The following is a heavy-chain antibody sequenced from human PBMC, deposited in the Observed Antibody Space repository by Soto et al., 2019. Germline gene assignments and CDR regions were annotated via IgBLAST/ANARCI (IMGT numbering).Heavy chain of an antibody. CDR2: ISYDGSNE. J-gene: IGHJ3*02. CDR3: AKDGSIVRTTADAFDI. D-gene: IGHD1-26*01. V-gene: IGHV3-30*18. Sequence: QEQLVESGGGVVQPGRSLRLSCAASGFTFSNHGMHWVRQAPGKGLEWVAVISYDGSNEYYEDSVKGRFAISRDNSKNTLYLQMNSLRAEDTAVYYCAKDGSIVRTTADAFDIWGQGTMVTVSS. CDR1: GFTFSNHG.